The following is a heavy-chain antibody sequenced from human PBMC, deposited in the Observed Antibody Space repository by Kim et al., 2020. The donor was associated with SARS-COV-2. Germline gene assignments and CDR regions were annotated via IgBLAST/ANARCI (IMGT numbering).Heavy chain of an antibody. Sequence: SETLSLTCAVYGGSFSGYYWSWIRQPPGKGLEWIGEINHSGSTNYNPSLKSRVTISVDTSKNQFSLKLSSVTAADTAVYYCARGNMVRGVIVRDFDYWGQGTLVTVSS. V-gene: IGHV4-34*01. CDR3: ARGNMVRGVIVRDFDY. D-gene: IGHD3-10*01. CDR1: GGSFSGYY. CDR2: INHSGST. J-gene: IGHJ4*02.